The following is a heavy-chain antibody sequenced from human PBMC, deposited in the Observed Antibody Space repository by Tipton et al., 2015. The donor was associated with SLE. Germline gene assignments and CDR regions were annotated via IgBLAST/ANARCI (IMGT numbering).Heavy chain of an antibody. CDR3: ARDLAIFGVVPFNYMDI. CDR1: GDSISSNYF. V-gene: IGHV4-39*07. CDR2: IYYSGTT. D-gene: IGHD3-3*01. Sequence: TLSLTCTVSGDSISSNYFWGWVRQSPGKGLEWIASIYYSGTTYYNPPLKSRVTISVDTPKNQFSLKLSSVTAADTAVYYCARDLAIFGVVPFNYMDIWGKGTTVTVSS. J-gene: IGHJ6*03.